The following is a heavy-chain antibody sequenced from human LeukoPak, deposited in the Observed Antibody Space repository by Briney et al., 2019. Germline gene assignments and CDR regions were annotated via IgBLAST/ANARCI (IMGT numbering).Heavy chain of an antibody. J-gene: IGHJ6*04. D-gene: IGHD3-10*01. CDR1: GGTFSSHA. V-gene: IGHV1-69*06. CDR2: IIPIFGTA. CDR3: ASDTFGDNYYYGMDV. Sequence: SVKVSCKASGGTFSSHAISWVRQAPGQGLEWMGGIIPIFGTANYAQKFQGRVTITADKSTSTAYMELSSLRSEDTAVYYCASDTFGDNYYYGMDVWGKGTTVTVSS.